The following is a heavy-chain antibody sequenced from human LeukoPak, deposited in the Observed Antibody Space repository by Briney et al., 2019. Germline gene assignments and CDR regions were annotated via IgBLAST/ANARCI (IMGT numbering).Heavy chain of an antibody. D-gene: IGHD3-3*02. CDR1: GFTFSGSA. Sequence: SGGSLRLSCATSGFTFSGSAIHWVRQASGKGLEWVGRIRSKANSYATTDAASVKGRFTISRDDSKNTAYLQMNSLKTEDTAVYYCARGISTHWFDPWGQGTLVIVSS. CDR2: IRSKANSYAT. V-gene: IGHV3-73*01. J-gene: IGHJ5*02. CDR3: ARGISTHWFDP.